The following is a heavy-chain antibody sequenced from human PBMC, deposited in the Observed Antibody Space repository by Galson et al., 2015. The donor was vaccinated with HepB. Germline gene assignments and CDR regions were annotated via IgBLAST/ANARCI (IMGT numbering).Heavy chain of an antibody. CDR3: ARPYDILTGYPYYYYGMDV. CDR2: INPSGGST. D-gene: IGHD3-9*01. J-gene: IGHJ6*02. CDR1: GYTFTSYY. Sequence: SVKVSCKASGYTFTSYYMRWVRQAPGQGLEWMGIINPSGGSTSYAQKFQGRVTMTRDTSTSTVYMELSSLRSEDTAVYYCARPYDILTGYPYYYYGMDVWGQGTTVTVSS. V-gene: IGHV1-46*03.